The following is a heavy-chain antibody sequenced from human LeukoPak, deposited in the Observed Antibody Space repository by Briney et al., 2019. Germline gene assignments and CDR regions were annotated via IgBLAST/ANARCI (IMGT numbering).Heavy chain of an antibody. Sequence: GGSLRLSCAASGFTFGNYAMSWVRQAPGKGLEWVSAISGSGSTAFYSDSVKGRFTISRDNSKNTLYLQMNGLRAEDTAVYYCAKDPSPKGTVVVLTYFDSWGQGTLVTVSS. D-gene: IGHD3-22*01. J-gene: IGHJ4*02. V-gene: IGHV3-23*01. CDR2: ISGSGSTA. CDR3: AKDPSPKGTVVVLTYFDS. CDR1: GFTFGNYA.